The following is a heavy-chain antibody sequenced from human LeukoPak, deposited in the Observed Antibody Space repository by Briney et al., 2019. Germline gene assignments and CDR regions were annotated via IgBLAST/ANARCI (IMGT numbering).Heavy chain of an antibody. Sequence: GASVKVSCKASGYTFTCYYMHWVRQAPGQGLEWMGWINPNSGGTNYAQKFQGRVTMTRDTSISPAYMELSRLRSDDTAVYYCARDGSRYYDILTGRLGGYYMDVWGKGTTVTVSS. CDR1: GYTFTCYY. CDR3: ARDGSRYYDILTGRLGGYYMDV. V-gene: IGHV1-2*02. D-gene: IGHD3-9*01. CDR2: INPNSGGT. J-gene: IGHJ6*03.